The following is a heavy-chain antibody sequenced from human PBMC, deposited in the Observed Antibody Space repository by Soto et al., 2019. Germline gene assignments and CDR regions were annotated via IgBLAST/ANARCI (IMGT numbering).Heavy chain of an antibody. CDR2: ISYDGDNK. V-gene: IGHV3-30-3*01. CDR1: GFTFRNYA. CDR3: GSPGGQLPPYNNVMNP. J-gene: IGHJ6*02. Sequence: QVQLVESGGGVVQPGRSLTLSCAASGFTFRNYAMHWVRQAPGKGLEWVATISYDGDNKYYTDSVKGPFTISRDNSKNTLFLKMNAVRPENTRVYYWGSPGGQLPPYNNVMNPGGQGTTVPV. D-gene: IGHD1-1*01.